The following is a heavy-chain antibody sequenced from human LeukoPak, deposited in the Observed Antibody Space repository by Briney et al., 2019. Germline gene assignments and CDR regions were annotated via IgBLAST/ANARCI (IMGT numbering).Heavy chain of an antibody. CDR3: AKDSDIVVVPAANFDY. J-gene: IGHJ4*02. D-gene: IGHD2-2*01. V-gene: IGHV3-74*01. CDR2: INSDGSTT. CDR1: GFTFSSYW. Sequence: GGSLRLSCAASGFTFSSYWLRWVRQAPGKGLVWVSRINSDGSTTNYADSVKGRFTISRDNAKNTLYLQMNSLRAEDTAVYYCAKDSDIVVVPAANFDYWGQGTLVTVSS.